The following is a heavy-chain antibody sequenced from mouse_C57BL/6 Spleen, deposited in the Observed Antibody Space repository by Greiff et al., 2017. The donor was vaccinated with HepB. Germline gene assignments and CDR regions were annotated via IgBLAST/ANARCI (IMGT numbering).Heavy chain of an antibody. V-gene: IGHV1-66*01. CDR3: ARGGGLRREGDYYAMDY. D-gene: IGHD2-4*01. CDR1: GYSFTSYY. J-gene: IGHJ4*01. CDR2: IYPGSGNT. Sequence: QVQLKESGPELVKPGASVKISCKASGYSFTSYYIHWVKQRPGQGLEWIGWIYPGSGNTKYNEKFKGKATLTADTSSSPAYMQLSSLTSEDSAVSYCARGGGLRREGDYYAMDYWGQGTSVTVSS.